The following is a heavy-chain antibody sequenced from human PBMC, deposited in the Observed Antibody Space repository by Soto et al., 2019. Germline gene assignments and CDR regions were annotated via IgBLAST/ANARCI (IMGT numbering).Heavy chain of an antibody. CDR1: GGTFSSYT. CDR2: IIPILGIA. V-gene: IGHV1-69*02. CDR3: ASGSSTRYYYYYGMDV. Sequence: QVQLVQSGAAVKKPGSSVKVSCKASGGTFSSYTISWVRQAPGQGLEWMGRIIPILGIANYAQKFQGRVTITADKSTSTAYMELSSLRSEDTAVYYCASGSSTRYYYYYGMDVWGQGTTVTVSS. J-gene: IGHJ6*02. D-gene: IGHD1-26*01.